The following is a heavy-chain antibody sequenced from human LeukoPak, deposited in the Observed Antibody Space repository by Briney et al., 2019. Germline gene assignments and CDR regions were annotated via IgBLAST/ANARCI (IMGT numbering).Heavy chain of an antibody. CDR1: GFNFRSYG. J-gene: IGHJ4*02. D-gene: IGHD6-19*01. CDR2: IWYDGSDK. CDR3: ARDLGSSGFFDY. V-gene: IGHV3-33*01. Sequence: GGSLRLSCVASGFNFRSYGMHWVRQAPGKGLEWEAIIWYDGSDKYYADSVKGRFTISRDNSRNTLYLQMNSLRAEDTAVYYCARDLGSSGFFDYWGQGTLVTVSP.